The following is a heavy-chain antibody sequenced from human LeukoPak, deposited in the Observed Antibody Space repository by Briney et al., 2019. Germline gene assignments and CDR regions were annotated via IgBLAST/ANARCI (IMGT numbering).Heavy chain of an antibody. CDR2: ISGSGGST. V-gene: IGHV3-23*01. D-gene: IGHD4-11*01. CDR1: GFTFSSYA. Sequence: AGGSLRLSCAASGFTFSSYAMSWVRQAPGKGLEWVSAISGSGGSTYHADSVKGRFTISRDNSKNTLYLQMNSLRAEDTAVYYCAKDTAVTAAFDIWGQGTMVTVSS. J-gene: IGHJ3*02. CDR3: AKDTAVTAAFDI.